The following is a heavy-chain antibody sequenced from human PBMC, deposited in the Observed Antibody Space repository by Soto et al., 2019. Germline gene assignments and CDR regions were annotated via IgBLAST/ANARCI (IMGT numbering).Heavy chain of an antibody. CDR1: GFSLSTSDMC. Sequence: SGPTLVNPTQTLTLTCTFSGFSLSTSDMCVSWIRQPPGKALEWLARIDWDDDKYYSTSLKTRLTISKDTSKNQVVLTMTYVDPVDTATYYCARTRIANYYFDFWGQGTLVTVSS. V-gene: IGHV2-70*11. CDR2: IDWDDDK. J-gene: IGHJ4*02. CDR3: ARTRIANYYFDF.